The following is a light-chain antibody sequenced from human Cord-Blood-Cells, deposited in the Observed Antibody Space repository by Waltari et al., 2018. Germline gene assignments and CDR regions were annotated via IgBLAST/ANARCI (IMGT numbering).Light chain of an antibody. Sequence: EIVMTQSPATLSVSPGERATLSCRASQRVSSNLAWYQQKPGQAPRLLIYGASTRATGIPARFSGSGSGKEFTLTISSLQSEDFAVYYCQQYNNWPPTFGQGTKVEIK. CDR1: QRVSSN. V-gene: IGKV3-15*01. CDR3: QQYNNWPPT. J-gene: IGKJ1*01. CDR2: GAS.